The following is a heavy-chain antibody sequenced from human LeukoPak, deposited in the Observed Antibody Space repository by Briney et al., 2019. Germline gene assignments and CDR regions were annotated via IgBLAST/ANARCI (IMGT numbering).Heavy chain of an antibody. Sequence: PGGSLRLSCAASGFTFSSYWMSWVRQAPGKGLEWVANIKQDGSEKYYVDSVKGRFTISRDNAKNSLYLQMNSLRAEDTAVYYCARRYYDIWSGYRGGYDPWGQGTLVTVPS. CDR1: GFTFSSYW. CDR2: IKQDGSEK. V-gene: IGHV3-7*01. J-gene: IGHJ5*02. CDR3: ARRYYDIWSGYRGGYDP. D-gene: IGHD3-3*01.